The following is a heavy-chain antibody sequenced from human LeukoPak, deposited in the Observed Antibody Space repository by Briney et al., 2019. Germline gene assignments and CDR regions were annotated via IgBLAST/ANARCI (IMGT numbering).Heavy chain of an antibody. D-gene: IGHD5-18*01. CDR3: ARLRGGPHIGSYGYYVDY. CDR1: GYTFTSYD. V-gene: IGHV1-8*01. CDR2: MNPNSGNT. Sequence: ASVKVSCKASGYTFTSYDINWVRQATGQGLEWMGWMNPNSGNTGCAQKFQGRVTMTRNTSISTAYMELSSLRSEDTAVYYCARLRGGPHIGSYGYYVDYWGQGTPVTVSS. J-gene: IGHJ4*02.